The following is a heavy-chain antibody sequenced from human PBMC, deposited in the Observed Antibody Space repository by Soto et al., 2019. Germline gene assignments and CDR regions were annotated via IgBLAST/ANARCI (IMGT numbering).Heavy chain of an antibody. V-gene: IGHV3-48*01. CDR3: VKDITPTLTVVPAAMYYHYGMDV. CDR1: GFTFSNYN. Sequence: PGGSLRLSCAASGFTFSNYNMNWVRQAPGKGLEWVPYISSGSTTIEYADSVKGRFTISRDNAKNSLSLQMNSLRAEDTAVYYCVKDITPTLTVVPAAMYYHYGMDVWGQGTTVTVSS. CDR2: ISSGSTTI. D-gene: IGHD2-2*01. J-gene: IGHJ6*02.